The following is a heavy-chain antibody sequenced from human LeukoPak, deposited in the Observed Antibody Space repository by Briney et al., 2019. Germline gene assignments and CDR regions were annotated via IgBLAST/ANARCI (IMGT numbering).Heavy chain of an antibody. V-gene: IGHV1-2*02. D-gene: IGHD4-17*01. CDR3: ARDTHYGDYVGDWFDP. J-gene: IGHJ5*02. CDR1: GYTFTGYY. Sequence: PVASVKVSCKASGYTFTGYYMHWVRQAPGQGLEWMGWINPNSGGTNYAQKFQGRVTMTRDTSISTAYMELSRLRSDDTAVYYCARDTHYGDYVGDWFDPWGQGTLVTVSS. CDR2: INPNSGGT.